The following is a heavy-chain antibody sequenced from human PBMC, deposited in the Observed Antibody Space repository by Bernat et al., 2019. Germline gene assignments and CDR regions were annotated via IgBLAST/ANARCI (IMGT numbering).Heavy chain of an antibody. Sequence: EVQLVESGGGLVQPGRSLRLSCEASGLSFDDYGMHWVRQAPGKGREGVSSISWNSGSIGYGDSVKGRFTVSRDNAKNSLFLQMNSLRPEDSALYYCAKDKVGSPPYYSLDYWGRGTLVTVSS. D-gene: IGHD2-21*01. CDR1: GLSFDDYG. CDR3: AKDKVGSPPYYSLDY. V-gene: IGHV3-9*01. J-gene: IGHJ4*02. CDR2: ISWNSGSI.